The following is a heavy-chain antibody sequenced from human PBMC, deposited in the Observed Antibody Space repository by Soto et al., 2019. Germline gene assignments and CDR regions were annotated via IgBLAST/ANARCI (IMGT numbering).Heavy chain of an antibody. J-gene: IGHJ4*02. CDR1: GYSFTSYW. CDR2: IYPGDSDT. CDR3: ARLGGFKYSSSFFLDFFPARPFDY. D-gene: IGHD6-6*01. Sequence: LGESLKISCKGSGYSFTSYWIGWVRQMPGKGLEWMGIIYPGDSDTRYSPSFQGQVTISADKSISTAYLQWSSLKASDTAMYYCARLGGFKYSSSFFLDFFPARPFDYWGQGTLVTVSS. V-gene: IGHV5-51*01.